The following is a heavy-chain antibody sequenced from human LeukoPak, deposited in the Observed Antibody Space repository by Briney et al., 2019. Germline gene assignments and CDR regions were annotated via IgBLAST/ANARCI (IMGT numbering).Heavy chain of an antibody. D-gene: IGHD3-9*01. CDR2: IIPILGTA. V-gene: IGHV1-69*08. CDR1: GGTFSSYT. CDR3: ARGGLDYDILTGYYQAFDI. Sequence: SVKVSCKASGGTFSSYTISWVRQAPGQGLEWMGRIIPILGTANYAQKFQGRVTITADESTGTAYMELSSLRSEDTAVYYCARGGLDYDILTGYYQAFDIWGQGTMVTVSS. J-gene: IGHJ3*02.